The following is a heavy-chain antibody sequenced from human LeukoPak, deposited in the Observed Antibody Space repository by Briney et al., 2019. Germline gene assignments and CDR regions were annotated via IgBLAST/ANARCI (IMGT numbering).Heavy chain of an antibody. D-gene: IGHD5-18*01. CDR2: ISTSGSTI. J-gene: IGHJ4*02. Sequence: GGSLRLSFAASGFMFSGYEMHWVRQAPGKGLEWLSCISTSGSTIYYADSVKGRFTFSRDNARNSLYLQMNSLRAEDTALYYCARDGPAYSFDYWGQGTLVTVSS. CDR1: GFMFSGYE. V-gene: IGHV3-48*03. CDR3: ARDGPAYSFDY.